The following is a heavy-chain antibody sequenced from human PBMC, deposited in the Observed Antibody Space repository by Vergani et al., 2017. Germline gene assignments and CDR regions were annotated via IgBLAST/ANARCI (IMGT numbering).Heavy chain of an antibody. CDR3: AKDRGGLSLWFGELLSYFDY. CDR2: SSGSGGSP. Sequence: EVQLLESGGGLVQPGGSLRLSCAASGFPFSSYAMSWVRQAPGKGLVWVSASSGSGGSPYYADSVKGRFTISRDNSKNTLYMQMTSLRAEDTAVYCCAKDRGGLSLWFGELLSYFDYWGQGTLVTVSS. CDR1: GFPFSSYA. D-gene: IGHD3-10*01. V-gene: IGHV3-23*01. J-gene: IGHJ4*02.